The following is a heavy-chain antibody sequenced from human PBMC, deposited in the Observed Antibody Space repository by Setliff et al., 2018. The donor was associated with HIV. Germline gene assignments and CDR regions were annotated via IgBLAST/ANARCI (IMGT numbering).Heavy chain of an antibody. J-gene: IGHJ4*02. V-gene: IGHV4-39*07. Sequence: PSETLSLTCTVSGGSVSSGTYYWTWIRQPPGKGLEWIGRISYGGGTHYNPSLRSRVIISMDTSKNQFSLKLSSVTAADTAVYYCARDRYTYAYLDYWGQGTLVTVSS. D-gene: IGHD5-18*01. CDR2: ISYGGGT. CDR1: GGSVSSGTYY. CDR3: ARDRYTYAYLDY.